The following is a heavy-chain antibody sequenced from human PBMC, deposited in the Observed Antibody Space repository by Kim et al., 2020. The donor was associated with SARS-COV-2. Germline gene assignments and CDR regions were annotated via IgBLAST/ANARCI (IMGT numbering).Heavy chain of an antibody. J-gene: IGHJ4*02. CDR1: GFTFSSYS. D-gene: IGHD3-3*01. CDR3: AREQTFWSGYYAY. CDR2: ISSSSTI. Sequence: GGSLRLSCAASGFTFSSYSMNWVRQAPGKGLELVSYISSSSTIYYADSVKGRFTISRDNAKNSLYLQMNSLRDEDTAVYYCAREQTFWSGYYAYWGQGTL. V-gene: IGHV3-48*02.